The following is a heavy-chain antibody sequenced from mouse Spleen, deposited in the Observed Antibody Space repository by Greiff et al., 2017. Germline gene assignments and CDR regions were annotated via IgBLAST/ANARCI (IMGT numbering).Heavy chain of an antibody. CDR1: GFTFSDYG. D-gene: IGHD2-4*01. CDR2: ISSGSSTI. V-gene: IGHV5-17*01. J-gene: IGHJ4*01. CDR3: ARRDYDVGYYAMDY. Sequence: EVMLVESGGGLVKPGGSLKLSCAASGFTFSDYGMHWVRQAPEKGLEWVAYISSGSSTIYYADTVKGRFTISRDNAKNTLFLQMTSLRSEDTAMYYCARRDYDVGYYAMDYWGQGTSVTVSS.